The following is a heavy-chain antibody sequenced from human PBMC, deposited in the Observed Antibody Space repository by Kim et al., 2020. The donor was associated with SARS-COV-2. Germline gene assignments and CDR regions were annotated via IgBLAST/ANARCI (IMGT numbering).Heavy chain of an antibody. J-gene: IGHJ6*02. CDR3: ARDDCSGGSCLNYYYGMDV. CDR2: IIPIFGTA. V-gene: IGHV1-69*13. D-gene: IGHD2-15*01. Sequence: SVKVSCKASGGTFSSYAISWVRQAPGQGLEWMGGIIPIFGTANYSQKFQGRVTITADESTSTAYMELSSLRSEDTAVYYCARDDCSGGSCLNYYYGMDVWGQGTTVTVSS. CDR1: GGTFSSYA.